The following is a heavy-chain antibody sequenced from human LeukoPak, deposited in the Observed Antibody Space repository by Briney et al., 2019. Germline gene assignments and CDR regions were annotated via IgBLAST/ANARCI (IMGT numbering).Heavy chain of an antibody. V-gene: IGHV4-59*01. J-gene: IGHJ6*03. CDR1: GAYISSYY. CDR3: ASLTTRYYFMDV. CDR2: IHYGGTT. Sequence: SGTLSLTCTVSGAYISSYYWTWIRQSPGKGLEWIGYIHYGGTTNYSPSLKSRVIMSVDTAKNQFSLKMSSVTAADTAVYYCASLTTRYYFMDVWGKGATVTVSS. D-gene: IGHD1-1*01.